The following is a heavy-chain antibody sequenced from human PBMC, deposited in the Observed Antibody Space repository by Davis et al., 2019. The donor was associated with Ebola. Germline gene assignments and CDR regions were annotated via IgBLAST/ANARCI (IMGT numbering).Heavy chain of an antibody. D-gene: IGHD6-13*01. CDR2: TYYRSKWYN. CDR3: ARAPLGGSSWWGGLTFDY. J-gene: IGHJ4*02. Sequence: SQTLSLTCAISGDSVSSNSVAWNWIRQSPSRGLEWLGRTYYRSKWYNDYAVSVKSRITINPDTSKNQFSLQLNSVTPEDTAVYYCARAPLGGSSWWGGLTFDYWGQGTLVTVSS. V-gene: IGHV6-1*01. CDR1: GDSVSSNSVA.